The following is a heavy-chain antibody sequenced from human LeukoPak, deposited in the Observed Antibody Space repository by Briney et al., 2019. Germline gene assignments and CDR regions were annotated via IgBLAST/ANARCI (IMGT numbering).Heavy chain of an antibody. Sequence: SETLSLTCTVSGGSISSYYWSWIWQPPGKGLEWIGYIYYSGSTNYNPSLKSRVTISVDTSKNQFSLKLSSVTAADTAVHYCARGVSYYDSSGYYNEYFQHWGQGTLVTVSS. V-gene: IGHV4-59*08. CDR2: IYYSGST. J-gene: IGHJ1*01. D-gene: IGHD3-22*01. CDR1: GGSISSYY. CDR3: ARGVSYYDSSGYYNEYFQH.